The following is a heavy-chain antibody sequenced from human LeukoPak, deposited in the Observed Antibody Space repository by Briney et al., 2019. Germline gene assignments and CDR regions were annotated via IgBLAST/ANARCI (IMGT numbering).Heavy chain of an antibody. Sequence: PSETLSLTCSVSGGSISSYYGSWVRQPAGKGLEWLGRIYSSGNTNYNPSLNSRVTMSVDTPNNQFSLRLTSVTAADTAVYYCARGTTAAAGIFDCWGQGTLVTVSS. D-gene: IGHD6-13*01. J-gene: IGHJ4*02. V-gene: IGHV4-4*07. CDR1: GGSISSYY. CDR2: IYSSGNT. CDR3: ARGTTAAAGIFDC.